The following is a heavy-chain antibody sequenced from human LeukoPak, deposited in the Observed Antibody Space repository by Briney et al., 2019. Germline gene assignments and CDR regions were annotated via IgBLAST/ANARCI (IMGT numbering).Heavy chain of an antibody. V-gene: IGHV4-34*01. D-gene: IGHD1-14*01. Sequence: SETLSLTCAVYGGSFSGYYWSWIRQPPGKGLEWIGEINHSGSTNYNPSLKSRVTISVDTSKNQFSLKLSSVTAADTAVYYRARGRTAQPGYNWFDPWGQGTLVTVSS. CDR3: ARGRTAQPGYNWFDP. CDR2: INHSGST. J-gene: IGHJ5*02. CDR1: GGSFSGYY.